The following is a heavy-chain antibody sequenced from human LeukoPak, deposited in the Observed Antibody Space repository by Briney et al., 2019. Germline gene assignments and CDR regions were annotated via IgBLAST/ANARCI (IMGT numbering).Heavy chain of an antibody. D-gene: IGHD5-18*01. CDR1: GYSFTGYY. J-gene: IGHJ4*02. Sequence: ASVKVSCKPSGYSFTGYYIHWVRQAPGQGLEWMGRINPNSGGPNYGQKFQGTVTMTRDTSISTAYLELSNLRSDDTAAYYCVRGYSYGFYFDYWGQGSPVTVSS. CDR3: VRGYSYGFYFDY. CDR2: INPNSGGP. V-gene: IGHV1-2*06.